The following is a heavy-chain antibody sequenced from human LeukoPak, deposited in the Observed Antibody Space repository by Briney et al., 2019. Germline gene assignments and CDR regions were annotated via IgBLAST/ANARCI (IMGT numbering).Heavy chain of an antibody. D-gene: IGHD6-6*01. CDR1: GYTFTGYY. CDR2: INPNSGGT. Sequence: ASVEVSCKASGYTFTGYYMHWVRQAPGQGLEWMGWINPNSGGTNYAQKFQGRVTMTRDTSISTAYMELSRLRSDDTAVYYCATSFQYSSYYFDYWGQGTLVTVSS. V-gene: IGHV1-2*02. CDR3: ATSFQYSSYYFDY. J-gene: IGHJ4*02.